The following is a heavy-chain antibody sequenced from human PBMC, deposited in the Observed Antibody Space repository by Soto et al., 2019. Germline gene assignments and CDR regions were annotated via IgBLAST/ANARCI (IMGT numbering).Heavy chain of an antibody. CDR3: AKVEVDVQWLVMVDYDAFDM. D-gene: IGHD6-19*01. Sequence: HPGGSLRLSCAGSGFSFSNYGMHWVLQAPGKGLEWVAVISSDGSNKSYGDSVKGRFTISRDNSKNTLYLQMNSLRTEDTAVYFFAKVEVDVQWLVMVDYDAFDMWGQGTLVTVSS. V-gene: IGHV3-30*18. CDR2: ISSDGSNK. J-gene: IGHJ3*02. CDR1: GFSFSNYG.